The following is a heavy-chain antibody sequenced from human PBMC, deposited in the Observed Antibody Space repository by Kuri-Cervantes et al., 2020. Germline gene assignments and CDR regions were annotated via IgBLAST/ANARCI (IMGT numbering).Heavy chain of an antibody. J-gene: IGHJ3*01. CDR1: GYTFNTYW. Sequence: GGSLRLSCQASGYTFNTYWIGWVRQVPGRGPEWMGGIYPENSNTRYSPSFQGHVTVSADKSINTAYLQWGSLRAADTATYFCVRFSGKSLTAYPFDFWGQGTVVTVSS. CDR3: VRFSGKSLTAYPFDF. CDR2: IYPENSNT. D-gene: IGHD1-26*01. V-gene: IGHV5-51*01.